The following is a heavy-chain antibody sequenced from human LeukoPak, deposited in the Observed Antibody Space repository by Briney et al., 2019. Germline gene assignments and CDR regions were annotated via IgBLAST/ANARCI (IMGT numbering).Heavy chain of an antibody. D-gene: IGHD3-9*01. V-gene: IGHV4-61*02. CDR3: ARVPGVYYDSLTGCGSGWFDP. J-gene: IGHJ5*02. Sequence: SETLSLTCTVSGGSISSSSYYWSWIRQPAGKGLEWIGRIYTSGSTNYNPSLKSRVTISVDTSKNQFSLKLSSVTAADTAVYYCARVPGVYYDSLTGCGSGWFDPWSQGTLVTVSS. CDR2: IYTSGST. CDR1: GGSISSSSYY.